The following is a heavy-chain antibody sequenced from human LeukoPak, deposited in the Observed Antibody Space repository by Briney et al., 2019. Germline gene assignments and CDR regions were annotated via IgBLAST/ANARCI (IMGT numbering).Heavy chain of an antibody. CDR1: GFTFSNYW. CDR3: GSERRRDYSGSY. CDR2: ISPDGSEK. D-gene: IGHD2-15*01. J-gene: IGHJ4*02. V-gene: IGHV3-7*01. Sequence: GGSLRLSCAASGFTFSNYWMSWVRQAPGKGLEWVANISPDGSEKYYVDSVKGRFTISRDNAKNSLFLQMNSLRAEDTAVYYRGSERRRDYSGSYWGQGTLVTVSS.